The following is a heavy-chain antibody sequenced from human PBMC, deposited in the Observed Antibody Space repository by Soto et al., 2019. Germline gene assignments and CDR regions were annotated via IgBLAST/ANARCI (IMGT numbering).Heavy chain of an antibody. Sequence: EVQLLESGGGLVQPGGSLRLSCAASGFTFSSYAMSWVRQAPGKGLEWVSAISGSGGSTYYADSVKGRFTISRDNSKNTLYLQMTSLRAGETAVDYCAKARGGSAFEIWGQGTMVTVSS. CDR2: ISGSGGST. CDR1: GFTFSSYA. J-gene: IGHJ3*02. V-gene: IGHV3-23*01. CDR3: AKARGGSAFEI. D-gene: IGHD3-10*01.